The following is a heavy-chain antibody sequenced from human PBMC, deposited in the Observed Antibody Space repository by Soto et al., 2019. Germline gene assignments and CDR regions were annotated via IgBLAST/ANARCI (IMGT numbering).Heavy chain of an antibody. J-gene: IGHJ4*02. V-gene: IGHV3-11*01. Sequence: GGSLRLSCAASGFTFSDYYMSWIRQAPGKGLEWVSYISSSGSTIYYADSVKGRFTISRDNAKNSLYLQMNSLRAEDTAVYYCARACSSTSCYRFDYFDYWGQGTLVTVSS. CDR1: GFTFSDYY. D-gene: IGHD2-2*01. CDR3: ARACSSTSCYRFDYFDY. CDR2: ISSSGSTI.